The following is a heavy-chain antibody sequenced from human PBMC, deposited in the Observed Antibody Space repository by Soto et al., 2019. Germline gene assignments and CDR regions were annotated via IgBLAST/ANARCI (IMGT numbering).Heavy chain of an antibody. CDR3: ARDYSSYGSFDY. V-gene: IGHV1-69*04. D-gene: IGHD5-18*01. CDR1: VDTLHHYN. CDR2: FNPILCFS. Sequence: SVTVSCKASVDTLHHYNIIRLRQAPPLRLEWMRRFNPILCFSNSAMKFQGRVTLTADKSTSTAYMVLSSLRSDVTAIYYCARDYSSYGSFDYWGQGTLVTVSS. J-gene: IGHJ4*02.